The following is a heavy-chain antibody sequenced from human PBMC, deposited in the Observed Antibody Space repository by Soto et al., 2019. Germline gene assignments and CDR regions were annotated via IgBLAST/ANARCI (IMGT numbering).Heavy chain of an antibody. J-gene: IGHJ4*02. V-gene: IGHV3-7*03. CDR3: ARDWGFLEWYPPADY. D-gene: IGHD3-3*01. Sequence: EVQLVESGGGLVQPGGSLRLSCAASGFTFSSYWMSWVRQAPGKGLEWVANIKQDGSEKYYVDSVKGRFTISRDNAKNSLYMQMNSLRAEDTAVYYCARDWGFLEWYPPADYWGQGTLVTVSS. CDR1: GFTFSSYW. CDR2: IKQDGSEK.